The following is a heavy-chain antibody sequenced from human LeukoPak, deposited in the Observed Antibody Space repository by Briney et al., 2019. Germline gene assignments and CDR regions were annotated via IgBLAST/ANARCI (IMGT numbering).Heavy chain of an antibody. D-gene: IGHD6-6*01. CDR1: GGSISSSSYY. CDR3: ARNGEYSSSAFDI. J-gene: IGHJ3*02. V-gene: IGHV4-61*01. CDR2: IYYSGST. Sequence: SETLSLTCTVSGGSISSSSYYWSWIRQPPGKGLEWIGYIYYSGSTNYNPSLKSRVTISVDTSKNQFSLKLSSVTAADTAVYYCARNGEYSSSAFDIWGQGTMVTVSS.